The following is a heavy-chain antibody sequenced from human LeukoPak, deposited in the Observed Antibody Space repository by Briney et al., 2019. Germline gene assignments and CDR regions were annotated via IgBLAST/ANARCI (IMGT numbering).Heavy chain of an antibody. Sequence: GGSLRLSCAASGFTFSSYAMSWVRQAPGKGLEWVSAISGSGGSTYYADSVKGRFTISRDNSKNTLYLQMNSLRAEDTAVYYCARVYDSSGYYTDAFDIWGQGTMVTVSS. CDR3: ARVYDSSGYYTDAFDI. D-gene: IGHD3-22*01. CDR2: ISGSGGST. V-gene: IGHV3-23*01. J-gene: IGHJ3*02. CDR1: GFTFSSYA.